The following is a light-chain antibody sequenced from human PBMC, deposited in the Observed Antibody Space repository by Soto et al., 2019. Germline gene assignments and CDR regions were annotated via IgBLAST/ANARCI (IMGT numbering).Light chain of an antibody. CDR2: DAS. V-gene: IGKV1-5*01. Sequence: DIQMTQSPSTLSASVGDRVTITCRASQSISSWLAWYQQKPGKAPKLLIYDASSLESGVPLRFSVSGSGTEFTLTISSLQPDDFATYYCKQYNSYSGTFGQGTNVEIK. CDR1: QSISSW. J-gene: IGKJ1*01. CDR3: KQYNSYSGT.